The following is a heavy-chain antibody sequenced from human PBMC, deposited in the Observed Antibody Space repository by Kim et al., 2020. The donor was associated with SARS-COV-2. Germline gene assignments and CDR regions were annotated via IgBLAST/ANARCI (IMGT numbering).Heavy chain of an antibody. V-gene: IGHV3-23*01. Sequence: RLTISRDNSKNTLYLQMNSLRAEDTAVYYCAKQQQWLVQRFKSGSYGMDVWGQGTTVTVSS. D-gene: IGHD6-19*01. J-gene: IGHJ6*02. CDR3: AKQQQWLVQRFKSGSYGMDV.